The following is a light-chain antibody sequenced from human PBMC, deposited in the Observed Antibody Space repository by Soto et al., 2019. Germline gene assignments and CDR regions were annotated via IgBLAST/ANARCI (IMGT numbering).Light chain of an antibody. V-gene: IGKV3-15*01. CDR2: GAS. CDR1: ENVDTN. Sequence: EIVMTQSPATLSVSPGEGASLSCRASENVDTNLAWYQHKPGQAPRLLIYGASTRAAGVPARFSGSGSGTEFTLTISSLESEDVAVYYCQQCHKWPRITFGPGTRLGIK. J-gene: IGKJ5*01. CDR3: QQCHKWPRIT.